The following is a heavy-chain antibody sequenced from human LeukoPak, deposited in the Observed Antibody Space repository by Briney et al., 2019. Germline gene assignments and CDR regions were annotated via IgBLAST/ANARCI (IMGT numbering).Heavy chain of an antibody. V-gene: IGHV3-11*01. Sequence: GGSLRLSCAASGFTFSDYYMSWIRQAPGKGLEWVSHINSSGSTIYYADSVKGRFTISRDNAKNSLYLQLNSLRAEDTAVYYCARDHFYYDSSGYTHWFDPWGQGTLVTVSS. J-gene: IGHJ5*02. CDR2: INSSGSTI. CDR3: ARDHFYYDSSGYTHWFDP. CDR1: GFTFSDYY. D-gene: IGHD3-22*01.